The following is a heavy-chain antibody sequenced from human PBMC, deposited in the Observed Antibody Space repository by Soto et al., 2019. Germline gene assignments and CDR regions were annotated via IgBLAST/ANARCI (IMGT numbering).Heavy chain of an antibody. D-gene: IGHD6-13*01. J-gene: IGHJ5*02. CDR3: AREIAAAGHGNWFDP. Sequence: GGSLRLSCAASGFTFSSYAMHWVRQAPGKGLGWVAVISYDGSNKYYADSVKGRFTISRDNSKNTLYLQMNSLRAEDTAVYYCAREIAAAGHGNWFDPWGQGTLVTVSS. V-gene: IGHV3-30-3*01. CDR2: ISYDGSNK. CDR1: GFTFSSYA.